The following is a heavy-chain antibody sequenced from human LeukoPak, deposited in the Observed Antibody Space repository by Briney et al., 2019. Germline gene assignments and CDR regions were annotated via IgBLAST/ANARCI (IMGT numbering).Heavy chain of an antibody. D-gene: IGHD4-23*01. CDR2: IIPIFGTT. V-gene: IGHV1-69*05. Sequence: VASVKVSCKASGGAFSNYALSWVRPAPGQGLEWMGGIIPIFGTTNYAQKFQGRVTITTDESTGTAYMELSSLRSEDTAVYFCARDMNTVATPLSYAFDVWGQGTMVTVSS. J-gene: IGHJ3*01. CDR3: ARDMNTVATPLSYAFDV. CDR1: GGAFSNYA.